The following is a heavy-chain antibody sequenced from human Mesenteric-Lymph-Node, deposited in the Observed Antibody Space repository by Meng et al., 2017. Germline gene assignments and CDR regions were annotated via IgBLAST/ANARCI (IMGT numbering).Heavy chain of an antibody. V-gene: IGHV4-34*01. Sequence: SETLSLTCAVYGGSFSGYYWSWIRQPPGKGLEWIGEINHSGSTNYNPSLKSRVSISVNKSKNQFSLKPSTVTAADPAVYYCARSAPQYSRSGYNWFDPWGQGTLVTVSS. D-gene: IGHD6-13*01. CDR2: INHSGST. J-gene: IGHJ5*02. CDR1: GGSFSGYY. CDR3: ARSAPQYSRSGYNWFDP.